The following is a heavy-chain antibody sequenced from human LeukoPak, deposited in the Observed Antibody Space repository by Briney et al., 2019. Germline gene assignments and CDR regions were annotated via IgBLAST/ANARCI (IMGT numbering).Heavy chain of an antibody. CDR1: GGSISSYY. CDR3: ARFLGYQLPVGYYYYYGMDV. Sequence: PSETPSLTCTVSGGSISSYYWSWIRQPPGKGLEWIGYIYYSGSTNCNPSLKSRVTISVDTSKNQFSLKLSSVTAADTAVYYCARFLGYQLPVGYYYYYGMDVWGQGTTVTVSS. D-gene: IGHD2-2*01. J-gene: IGHJ6*02. V-gene: IGHV4-59*08. CDR2: IYYSGST.